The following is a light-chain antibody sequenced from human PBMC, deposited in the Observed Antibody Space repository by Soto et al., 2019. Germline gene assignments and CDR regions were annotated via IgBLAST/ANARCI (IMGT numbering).Light chain of an antibody. CDR3: ASYTTSTTQV. Sequence: QSVLTQPVSVSASPGQSITISCAGTSSDIGRFDYVSWYQHHPGNAPKLVISAVSRRSSGISDRFSGSKSGNTATLTISGLQAADEADYYFASYTTSTTQVFGGGTKVTVL. J-gene: IGLJ3*02. CDR2: AVS. V-gene: IGLV2-14*01. CDR1: SSDIGRFDY.